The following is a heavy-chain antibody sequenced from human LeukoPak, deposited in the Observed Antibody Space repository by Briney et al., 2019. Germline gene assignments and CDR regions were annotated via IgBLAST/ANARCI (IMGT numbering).Heavy chain of an antibody. CDR2: ISSSSDLM. CDR1: GFSLSISG. J-gene: IGHJ4*02. Sequence: GGSLRLSCEASGFSLSISGMNWVRQAPGKGLEWVSYISSSSDLMSYADSVKGRFTISRDSSKNTLFLQMSSLKPEDTAMYHCTRNRPETPLGYWGQGTLVTVPS. D-gene: IGHD1-14*01. V-gene: IGHV3-48*01. CDR3: TRNRPETPLGY.